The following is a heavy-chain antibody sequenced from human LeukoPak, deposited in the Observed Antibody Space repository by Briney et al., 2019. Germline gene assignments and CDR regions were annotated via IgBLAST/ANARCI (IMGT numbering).Heavy chain of an antibody. J-gene: IGHJ4*02. CDR1: GGSFSGYY. Sequence: PSETLSLTCAVYGGSFSGYYWSWIRQPPGKGLEWIGEINHSGSTNYNPSLKSRVTISVDTSKNQFSLKLSSVTAADTAVYYCARGLYCSSTSCYTVGYWGQGTLVTVSS. CDR3: ARGLYCSSTSCYTVGY. CDR2: INHSGST. D-gene: IGHD2-2*02. V-gene: IGHV4-34*01.